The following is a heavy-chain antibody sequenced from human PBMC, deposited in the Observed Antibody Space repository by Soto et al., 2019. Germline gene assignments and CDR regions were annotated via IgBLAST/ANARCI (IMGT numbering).Heavy chain of an antibody. V-gene: IGHV3-21*01. Sequence: EVQLVESGGGLVKPGGSLRLSCAASGFTFSSYSMNWVRQAPGKGLEWVSSISSSSSYIYYADSVKGRFTISRDNAKNSLYLQMNSLRAEDTAVYYCAREEWLRLNSPLFDYWGQGTLVTVSS. CDR1: GFTFSSYS. CDR2: ISSSSSYI. D-gene: IGHD5-12*01. J-gene: IGHJ4*02. CDR3: AREEWLRLNSPLFDY.